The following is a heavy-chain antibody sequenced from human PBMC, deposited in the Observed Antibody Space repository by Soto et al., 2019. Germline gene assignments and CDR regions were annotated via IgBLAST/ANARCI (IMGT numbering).Heavy chain of an antibody. CDR3: STWRTYIGSYCLDY. D-gene: IGHD2-21*01. J-gene: IGHJ4*02. Sequence: QVQLVQSGAELKKPGSSVNVSCAASGGTFKTYTINWVRQAPGQGLEWIGQIIPMYDSANYAQRFQGRVTMSADKSANIAYMELSGLRSEDTALYYCSTWRTYIGSYCLDYWGQGALGSVS. CDR1: GGTFKTYT. V-gene: IGHV1-69*06. CDR2: IIPMYDSA.